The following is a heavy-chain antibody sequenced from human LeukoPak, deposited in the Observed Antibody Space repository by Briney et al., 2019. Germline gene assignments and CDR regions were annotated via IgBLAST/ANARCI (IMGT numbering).Heavy chain of an antibody. CDR1: GGSISSFY. V-gene: IGHV4-34*01. Sequence: SETLSLTCTVSGGSISSFYWSWIRQPPGKGLEWIGEINHSGSTNYNPSLKSRVTISVDTSKNQFSLKLSSVTAADTAVYYCARMHFDQFDPWGQGTLVTVSS. CDR3: ARMHFDQFDP. CDR2: INHSGST. D-gene: IGHD3-9*01. J-gene: IGHJ5*02.